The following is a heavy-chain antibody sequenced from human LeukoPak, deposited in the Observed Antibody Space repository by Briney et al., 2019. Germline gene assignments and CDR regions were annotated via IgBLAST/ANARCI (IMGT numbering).Heavy chain of an antibody. CDR1: GGSISSGGYY. V-gene: IGHV4-31*03. CDR3: ARDSAGDYSGGNAFDI. CDR2: IYYSGST. J-gene: IGHJ3*02. Sequence: SETLSLTCTVSGGSISSGGYYWSWIRQHPGKGLEWIGYIYYSGSTYYNPPLKSRVTISVDTSKNQFSLKLSSVTAADTAVYYCARDSAGDYSGGNAFDIWGQGTMVTVSS. D-gene: IGHD4-17*01.